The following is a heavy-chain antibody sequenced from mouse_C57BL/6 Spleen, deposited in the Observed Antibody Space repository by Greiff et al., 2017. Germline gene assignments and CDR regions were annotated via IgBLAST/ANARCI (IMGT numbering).Heavy chain of an antibody. CDR2: IYPGDGDT. D-gene: IGHD2-3*01. CDR3: ARGVYDGYYALDY. J-gene: IGHJ4*01. CDR1: GYAFSSSW. V-gene: IGHV1-82*01. Sequence: QVQLQQSGPELVKPGASVKISCKASGYAFSSSWMNWVKQRPGKGLEWIGRIYPGDGDTNYNGKFKGKATLTADKSSSTAYMQLSSLTSEDSAVYFCARGVYDGYYALDYWGQGTSVTVSS.